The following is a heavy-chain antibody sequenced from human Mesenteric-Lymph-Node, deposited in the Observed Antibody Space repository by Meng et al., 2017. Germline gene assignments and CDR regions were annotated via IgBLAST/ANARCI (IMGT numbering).Heavy chain of an antibody. D-gene: IGHD6-19*01. J-gene: IGHJ4*02. CDR1: GFTFSIYS. V-gene: IGHV3-21*01. Sequence: EVQLVESGGGLVKPGGSLRLSCAASGFTFSIYSMNWVRQAPGKGLEWVSSINSGSNYICYADSVKGRFTISRDSAKSSLYLQMNSLRAEDTAVYYCARGLDIAVSSYYFDYWGQGTLVTVSS. CDR2: INSGSNYI. CDR3: ARGLDIAVSSYYFDY.